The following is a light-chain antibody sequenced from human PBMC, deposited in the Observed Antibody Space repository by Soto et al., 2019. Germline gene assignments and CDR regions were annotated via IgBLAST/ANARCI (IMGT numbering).Light chain of an antibody. Sequence: EVVMTQSPATLSVTPGERATLSCRASQSISNNLAWYQQKPGQAPRLLIFGASTRATGIPARFSGSGSGTEFTLTISSLQFEDFAVYYCQRHDSWPLTFGGGTKVEIK. CDR1: QSISNN. J-gene: IGKJ4*01. CDR2: GAS. CDR3: QRHDSWPLT. V-gene: IGKV3-15*01.